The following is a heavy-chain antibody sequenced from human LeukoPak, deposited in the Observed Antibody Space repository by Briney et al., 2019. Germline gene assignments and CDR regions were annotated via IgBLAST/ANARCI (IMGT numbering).Heavy chain of an antibody. V-gene: IGHV3-7*05. CDR1: GITFSSYW. CDR2: INQDGSEK. Sequence: PGGSLRLSCAASGITFSSYWMSWVRQAPGKGLEWVANINQDGSEKHYVGSVKGRFTISRDNAKKSLYLQMNSLRAEDTAVYYCARDYSYYDDSGRPGAFDIWGLGTMVTVSS. CDR3: ARDYSYYDDSGRPGAFDI. J-gene: IGHJ3*02. D-gene: IGHD3-22*01.